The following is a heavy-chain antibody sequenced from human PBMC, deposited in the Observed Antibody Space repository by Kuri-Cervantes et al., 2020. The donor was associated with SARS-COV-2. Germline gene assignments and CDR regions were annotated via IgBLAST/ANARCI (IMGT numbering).Heavy chain of an antibody. CDR3: ARGDGYNDYYYYYMDV. V-gene: IGHV1-69*13. Sequence: SVKVSCKASGGTFSSYAISWVRQAPGQGLEWMGGIIPIFGTANYAQKFQGRVTITADESTSTAYVELSSLRSEDTAVYYCARGDGYNDYYYYYMDVWGKGTTVTVSS. J-gene: IGHJ6*03. CDR2: IIPIFGTA. D-gene: IGHD5-24*01. CDR1: GGTFSSYA.